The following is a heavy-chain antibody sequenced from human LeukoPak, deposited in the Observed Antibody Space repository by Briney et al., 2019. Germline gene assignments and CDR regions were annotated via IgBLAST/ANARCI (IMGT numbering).Heavy chain of an antibody. CDR2: ISSSGNSI. V-gene: IGHV3-48*03. D-gene: IGHD3-10*01. J-gene: IGHJ6*02. Sequence: PGGSLRLSCAASGFTFSSYEMNWVRQAPGKGLEWVSYISSSGNSIYYADSVKGRFTISRDNAKNSLNLQMNSLRAEDTAVYYCARGGGYYGSGSLHYYYYGMDVWGQGTTVTVSS. CDR1: GFTFSSYE. CDR3: ARGGGYYGSGSLHYYYYGMDV.